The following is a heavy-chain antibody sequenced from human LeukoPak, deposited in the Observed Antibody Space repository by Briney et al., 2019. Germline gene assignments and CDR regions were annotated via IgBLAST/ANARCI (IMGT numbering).Heavy chain of an antibody. CDR2: INHSGST. CDR3: ARGRFSIPAYFDY. V-gene: IGHV4-34*01. CDR1: GGSFSGYY. J-gene: IGHJ4*02. D-gene: IGHD2-21*01. Sequence: SEILSLTCAVYGGSFSGYYWSWIRQPPGKGLEWIGEINHSGSTNYNPSLKSRVTISVDTSKNQFSLKLSSVTAADTAVYYCARGRFSIPAYFDYWGQGTLVTVSS.